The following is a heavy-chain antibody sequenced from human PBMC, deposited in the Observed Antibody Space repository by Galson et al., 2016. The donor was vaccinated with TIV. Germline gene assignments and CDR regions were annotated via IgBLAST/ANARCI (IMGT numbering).Heavy chain of an antibody. CDR3: ARAPGYSGFSYGYFDT. V-gene: IGHV5-51*03. J-gene: IGHJ4*02. CDR2: MYSADSDI. Sequence: QSGAEVKKPGESLRISCKASGYSFTSFWIAWVRRMPGKGLEWVGIMYSADSDIKYSTSFQGQVTISAEAAISPAYLEWSSLQASDTAIHYCARAPGYSGFSYGYFDTWGQGTQVTVSS. CDR1: GYSFTSFW. D-gene: IGHD5-18*01.